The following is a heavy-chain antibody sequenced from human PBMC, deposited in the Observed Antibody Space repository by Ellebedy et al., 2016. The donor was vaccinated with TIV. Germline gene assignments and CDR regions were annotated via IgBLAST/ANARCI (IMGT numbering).Heavy chain of an antibody. Sequence: ASVKVSCXASGYTFSSFEISWLRQAPGQGLEWMGCIRPNSGDTKHSQNFQGRLTMTTDTSTSTGYMELTSLTSDDTAVYYCARGGDWPKIDYWGQGTLVTVSS. D-gene: IGHD2-21*02. J-gene: IGHJ4*02. V-gene: IGHV1-18*01. CDR2: IRPNSGDT. CDR3: ARGGDWPKIDY. CDR1: GYTFSSFE.